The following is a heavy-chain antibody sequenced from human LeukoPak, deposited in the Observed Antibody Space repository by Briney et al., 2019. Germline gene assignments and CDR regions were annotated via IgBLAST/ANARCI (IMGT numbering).Heavy chain of an antibody. V-gene: IGHV1-8*01. CDR3: ARCSVGLRKRNDF. CDR2: INPNSGNK. J-gene: IGHJ4*02. Sequence: ASVKVSCKTSGYNFSSYDINWVRQATGQGHEWIGWINPNSGNKGYAQKFQGRVAMTRDTSITTAYMELSSLTSEDTAVYFCARCSVGLRKRNDFWGQGTLVTVSS. D-gene: IGHD2-15*01. CDR1: GYNFSSYD.